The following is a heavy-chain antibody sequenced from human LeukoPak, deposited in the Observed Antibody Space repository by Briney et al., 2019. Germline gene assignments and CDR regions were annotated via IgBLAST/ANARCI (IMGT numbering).Heavy chain of an antibody. CDR3: ARVLRYFDWLLPASY. Sequence: GWSLRLSCPASGFTFSSYAMHWVRQAPGKGLDWVAVISYDGSNKYYADTVKGRFTISRDNYKNTLYLQMNSLRDEDTAVYYCARVLRYFDWLLPASYWGQGTLVTVSS. CDR2: ISYDGSNK. V-gene: IGHV3-30*01. D-gene: IGHD3-9*01. J-gene: IGHJ4*02. CDR1: GFTFSSYA.